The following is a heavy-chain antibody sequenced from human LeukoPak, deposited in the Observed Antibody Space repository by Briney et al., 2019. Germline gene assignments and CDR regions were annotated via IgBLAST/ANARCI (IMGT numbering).Heavy chain of an antibody. V-gene: IGHV5-51*01. CDR2: IYPGDSDS. Sequence: GESLKISCEGSGYSFTNYWIGWVRQMPGKGQEWMGIIYPGDSDSRYSPSFQGQVTISADKSISTTYLQWSSLKASDTAIYYCARLFSTTLWYFDLWGRGTLVTVSS. D-gene: IGHD2-2*01. CDR3: ARLFSTTLWYFDL. J-gene: IGHJ2*01. CDR1: GYSFTNYW.